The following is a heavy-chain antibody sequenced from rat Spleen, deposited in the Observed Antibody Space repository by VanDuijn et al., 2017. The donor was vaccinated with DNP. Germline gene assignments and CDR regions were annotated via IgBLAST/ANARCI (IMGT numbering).Heavy chain of an antibody. CDR2: MWSDGGT. Sequence: QVQLKESGPGLVQPSQTLSLTCTVSGFSLTSYPVHWVRQPPGKGLEWRGVMWSDGGTSYNSALKSRLSISRDTSKSQVFLKMNSLQTEDTATYYCAREVGDYWGQGVMVTVSS. CDR3: AREVGDY. CDR1: GFSLTSYP. J-gene: IGHJ2*01. V-gene: IGHV2-32*01.